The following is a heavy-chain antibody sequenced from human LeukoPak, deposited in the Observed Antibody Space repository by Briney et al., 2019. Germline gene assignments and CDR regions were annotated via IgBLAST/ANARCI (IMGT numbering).Heavy chain of an antibody. J-gene: IGHJ4*02. CDR2: IYTSGST. CDR3: AKSIAVAGFAGGRTFDY. Sequence: SETLSLTCTVSGGSISSGSYYWSWIRQPAGKGLEWIGRIYTSGSTNYNPSLKSRVTISVDTSKNQFSLKLNSVTAADTAVYYCAKSIAVAGFAGGRTFDYWGQGILVTVSS. V-gene: IGHV4-61*02. CDR1: GGSISSGSYY. D-gene: IGHD6-19*01.